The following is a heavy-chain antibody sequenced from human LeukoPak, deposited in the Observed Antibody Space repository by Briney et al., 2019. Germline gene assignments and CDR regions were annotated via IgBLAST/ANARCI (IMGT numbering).Heavy chain of an antibody. Sequence: SETLSLTCTVSGGSISSSSYYWGWIRQPPGKGLEWIGSIYKSGRTYYSPSLKSRVTISVDTSKNQFTLKLSSVTAADTAVYYCARHVYYGSGSYLTDYWGQGTLVTVSS. CDR2: IYKSGRT. CDR3: ARHVYYGSGSYLTDY. D-gene: IGHD3-10*01. CDR1: GGSISSSSYY. J-gene: IGHJ4*02. V-gene: IGHV4-39*01.